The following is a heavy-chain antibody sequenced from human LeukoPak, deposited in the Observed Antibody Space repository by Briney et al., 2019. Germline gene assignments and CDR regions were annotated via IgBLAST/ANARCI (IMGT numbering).Heavy chain of an antibody. J-gene: IGHJ4*02. V-gene: IGHV3-48*01. D-gene: IGHD1-1*01. CDR3: ARVPQGSTTDY. CDR2: ISSSSSTI. Sequence: PGGSLGLSCAASGFTFSSYSMNWVRQAPGKGLEWVSYISSSSSTIYYADSVKGRFTISRDNAKNSLYLQMNSLRAEDTAVYYCARVPQGSTTDYWGQGTLVTVSS. CDR1: GFTFSSYS.